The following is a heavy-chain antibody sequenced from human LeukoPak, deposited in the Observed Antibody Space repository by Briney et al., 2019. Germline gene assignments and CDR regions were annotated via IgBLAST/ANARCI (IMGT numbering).Heavy chain of an antibody. J-gene: IGHJ3*02. CDR2: TYYRSKWYN. D-gene: IGHD2-15*01. V-gene: IGHV6-1*01. CDR1: GDSVSSNSAA. Sequence: SQTLSLTCAISGDSVSSNSAAWNWIRQSPSRGLEWLGRTYYRSKWYNNYAVSVKSRITINADTSKNQFSLQLNSVTPEDTAVYYCARVIVQDDAFDIWGQGTMVTVSS. CDR3: ARVIVQDDAFDI.